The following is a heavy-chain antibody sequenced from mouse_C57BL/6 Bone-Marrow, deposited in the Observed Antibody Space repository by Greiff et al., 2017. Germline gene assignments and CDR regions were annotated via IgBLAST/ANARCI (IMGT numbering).Heavy chain of an antibody. D-gene: IGHD1-1*01. Sequence: VQLQESGAELVKPGASVKISCTASGYTFTDYYIHWVKQRPGQGLEWIGKIGPGSGSTYYNEKCKGKATLTADKSSSTEYMQLRSLTSEDSAGYFCARGHGSSSSWFAYWGQGTLVTVSA. CDR3: ARGHGSSSSWFAY. V-gene: IGHV1-77*01. J-gene: IGHJ3*01. CDR2: IGPGSGST. CDR1: GYTFTDYY.